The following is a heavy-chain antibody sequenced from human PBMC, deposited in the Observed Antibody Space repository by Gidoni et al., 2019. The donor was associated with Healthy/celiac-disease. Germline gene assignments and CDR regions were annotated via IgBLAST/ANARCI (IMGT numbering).Heavy chain of an antibody. CDR1: GFTFSSYW. V-gene: IGHV3-74*01. D-gene: IGHD3-22*01. J-gene: IGHJ6*02. Sequence: EVQLVESGGGLVQPGGSLRLSCAASGFTFSSYWMHWVRQAPGKGLVWVSRINSDGSSTSYADSVKGRFTISRDNAKNTLYLQMNSLRAEDTAVYYCARVEDDSSGPDYDYGMDVWGQGTTVTVSS. CDR2: INSDGSST. CDR3: ARVEDDSSGPDYDYGMDV.